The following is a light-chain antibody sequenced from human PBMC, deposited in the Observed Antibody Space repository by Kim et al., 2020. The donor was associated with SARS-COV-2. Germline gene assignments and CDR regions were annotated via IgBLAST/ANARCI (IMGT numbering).Light chain of an antibody. J-gene: IGKJ1*01. V-gene: IGKV3-20*01. CDR1: QSVSSNY. CDR2: GAS. Sequence: PGERATLASRASQSVSSNYFAWYQQKSGQAPRLLIYGASSRATGIPDRFSGSGSGTDFILTISRLEPEDFAVYYCQQYGSSPRTFGQGTKVDIK. CDR3: QQYGSSPRT.